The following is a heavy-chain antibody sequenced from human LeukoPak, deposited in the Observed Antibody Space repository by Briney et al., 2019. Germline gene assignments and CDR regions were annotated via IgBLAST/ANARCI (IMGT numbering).Heavy chain of an antibody. CDR1: GGSISSGGYY. Sequence: SETLSLTCTVSGGSISSGGYYWSWIRQHPGKGLEWIGYIYYSGSTYYNPSLKSRVTISVDTSKNQFSLKLSSVTAADTAVYYCARIIGYRNEFDYWGQGTLVTVSS. CDR2: IYYSGST. CDR3: ARIIGYRNEFDY. V-gene: IGHV4-31*03. J-gene: IGHJ4*02. D-gene: IGHD5-12*01.